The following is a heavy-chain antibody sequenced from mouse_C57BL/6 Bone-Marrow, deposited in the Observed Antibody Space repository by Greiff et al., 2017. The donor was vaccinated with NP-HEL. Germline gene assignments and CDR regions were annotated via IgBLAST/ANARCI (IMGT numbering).Heavy chain of an antibody. D-gene: IGHD1-1*01. J-gene: IGHJ2*01. CDR1: GYTFTSYW. V-gene: IGHV1-53*01. CDR3: AGTAVYYYSSRAFDF. CDR2: INPSNGGT. Sequence: QVQLQQPGTELVKPGASVKLSCKASGYTFTSYWMHWVKQRPGQGLVWIGYINPSNGGTNYNEKFKSKATLTGDKSSSTLYMQLTSLTSEDAAVYYCAGTAVYYYSSRAFDFGDRGTTLTVSS.